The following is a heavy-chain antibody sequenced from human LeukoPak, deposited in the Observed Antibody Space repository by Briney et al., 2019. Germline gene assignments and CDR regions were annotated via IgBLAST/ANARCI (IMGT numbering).Heavy chain of an antibody. CDR2: INHSGST. CDR3: ARELPYNYDILTGYFRWFDP. CDR1: GGSFSGYY. V-gene: IGHV4-34*01. D-gene: IGHD3-9*01. Sequence: SETLSLTCAVYGGSFSGYYWSWIRPPPRKGLEWIGEINHSGSTNYNPSLKSRVTISVDTSKNQFSLTLSSVTASDTAVCYCARELPYNYDILTGYFRWFDPWGQGALVTVSS. J-gene: IGHJ5*02.